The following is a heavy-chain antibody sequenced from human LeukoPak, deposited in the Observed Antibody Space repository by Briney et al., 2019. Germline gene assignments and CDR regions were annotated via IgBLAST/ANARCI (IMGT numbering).Heavy chain of an antibody. CDR3: ARDRVYLGREDAFDI. J-gene: IGHJ3*02. V-gene: IGHV3-53*01. CDR1: GFSVSSSF. Sequence: PGGSLGLSCAASGFSVSSSFMSWVRQAPGKGLEWVSVIYSIGSTFYADSVKGRFTISRDNSKNTLYLHMNSLRTEDTAVYYCARDRVYLGREDAFDIWGQGTMVTVSS. D-gene: IGHD7-27*01. CDR2: IYSIGST.